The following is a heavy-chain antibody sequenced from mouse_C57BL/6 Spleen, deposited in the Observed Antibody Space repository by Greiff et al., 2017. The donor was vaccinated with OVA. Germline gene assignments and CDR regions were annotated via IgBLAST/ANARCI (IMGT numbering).Heavy chain of an antibody. J-gene: IGHJ1*03. Sequence: VQLQQSGAELVKPGASVKISCKASGYAFSSYWMNWVKQRPGKGLEWIGQIYPGDGDTNYNGKFKGKATLTADKSSSTAYMQLSSLTSEDSAVYFCARSNWDKWYFDVWGTGTTVTVSS. D-gene: IGHD4-1*02. CDR3: ARSNWDKWYFDV. CDR1: GYAFSSYW. V-gene: IGHV1-80*01. CDR2: IYPGDGDT.